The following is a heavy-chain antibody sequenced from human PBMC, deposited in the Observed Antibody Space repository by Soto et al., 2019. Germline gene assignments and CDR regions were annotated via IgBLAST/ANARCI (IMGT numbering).Heavy chain of an antibody. J-gene: IGHJ4*02. CDR2: ISESGSST. D-gene: IGHD1-7*01. V-gene: IGHV3-23*01. Sequence: VQLLESGGGLVQPGGSLRLSCAASGFTFRSYGMSWVRQAPGKGLEWVSGISESGSSTTYADSVKGRFTISRDNSKNTLFLQMNTLRAEDTAIYYCAKRELADNWGQGTLLTVSS. CDR1: GFTFRSYG. CDR3: AKRELADN.